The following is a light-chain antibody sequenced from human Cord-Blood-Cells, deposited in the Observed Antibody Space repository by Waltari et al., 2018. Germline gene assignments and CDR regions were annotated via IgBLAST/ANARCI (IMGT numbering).Light chain of an antibody. J-gene: IGLJ7*01. CDR2: DVS. CDR1: SSDVGGFNY. V-gene: IGLV2-14*01. Sequence: QSALTQPASVSGSPGQSITISCPGTSSDVGGFNYVSWYQQHPGKAPKLMIYDVSNRPSGVSNRFSGSKSGKTASLTISGLQAEDEADYYCSSYTSSSHAVFGGGTQLTVL. CDR3: SSYTSSSHAV.